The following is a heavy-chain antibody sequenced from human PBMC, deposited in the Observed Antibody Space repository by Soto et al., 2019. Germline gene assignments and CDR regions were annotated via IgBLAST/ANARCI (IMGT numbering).Heavy chain of an antibody. Sequence: QITLKESGPTLVKPTQTLTLTCSFSGFSLGNNRVGVAWIRQPPGKALGWLAVIYWDDDKRYSPSLKNRLTISKDTSNNLVVLLMTNLDPVDTATYYCAHLMITFGGVIEDDAFDTWGQGTMVTVSS. D-gene: IGHD3-16*02. J-gene: IGHJ3*02. CDR2: IYWDDDK. CDR3: AHLMITFGGVIEDDAFDT. V-gene: IGHV2-5*02. CDR1: GFSLGNNRVG.